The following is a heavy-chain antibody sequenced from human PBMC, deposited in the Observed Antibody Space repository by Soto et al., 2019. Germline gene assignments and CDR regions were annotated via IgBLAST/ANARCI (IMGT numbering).Heavy chain of an antibody. CDR3: ARGRASGSYYLLDY. Sequence: ASVTVSCTASGTTFTSYDINLVRQDPGHGLEWMGWINPNSGNIGYAQKFQGRVTMTRDTAIRTAYMEVSRLRSDDTAVYYCARGRASGSYYLLDYWGQGTLVTVSS. J-gene: IGHJ4*02. CDR2: INPNSGNI. D-gene: IGHD3-10*01. CDR1: GTTFTSYD. V-gene: IGHV1-8*01.